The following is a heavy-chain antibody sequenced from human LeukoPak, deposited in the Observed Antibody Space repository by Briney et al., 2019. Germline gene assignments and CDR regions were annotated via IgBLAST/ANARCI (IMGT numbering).Heavy chain of an antibody. CDR2: ISHSGST. Sequence: PSETLSLTCAVYGGSFSGYYWSWIRQPPGKGVEWIGEISHSGSTNYNPSLKSRVTISGDTSKNQFSLKLSSVTAADTAVYYCARGVGATTSYYYYYYMDVWGKGTTVTVSS. V-gene: IGHV4-34*01. CDR1: GGSFSGYY. CDR3: ARGVGATTSYYYYYYMDV. J-gene: IGHJ6*03. D-gene: IGHD1-26*01.